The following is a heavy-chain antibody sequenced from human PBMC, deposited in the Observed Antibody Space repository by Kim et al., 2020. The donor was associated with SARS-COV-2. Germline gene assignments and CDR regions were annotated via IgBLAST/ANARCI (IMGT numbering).Heavy chain of an antibody. CDR2: INHSGST. CDR1: GGSFSGYY. D-gene: IGHD6-19*01. Sequence: SETLSLTCAVYGGSFSGYYWSWIRQPPGKGLEWIGEINHSGSTNYNPSLKSRVTISVDTSKNQFSLKLSSVTAADTAVYYCARAHPSGWYSPNARLWAHGFDYWGQGTLVTVSS. J-gene: IGHJ4*02. CDR3: ARAHPSGWYSPNARLWAHGFDY. V-gene: IGHV4-34*01.